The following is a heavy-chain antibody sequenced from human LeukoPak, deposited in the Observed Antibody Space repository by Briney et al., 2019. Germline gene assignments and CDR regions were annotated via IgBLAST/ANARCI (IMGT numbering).Heavy chain of an antibody. Sequence: GGSLRLSCAASGFTFSSYTMNWVRQAPGKGLEWVSSISSSSSYIYYADSVRGRFTISRDSAKNSLYLQMNSLRAEDTAVYFCARANGGWSGYYFDYWGQGTLVTVSS. CDR2: ISSSSSYI. CDR1: GFTFSSYT. J-gene: IGHJ4*02. D-gene: IGHD6-19*01. V-gene: IGHV3-21*01. CDR3: ARANGGWSGYYFDY.